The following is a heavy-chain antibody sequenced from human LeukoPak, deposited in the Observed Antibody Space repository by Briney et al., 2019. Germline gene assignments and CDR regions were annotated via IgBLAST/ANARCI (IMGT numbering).Heavy chain of an antibody. V-gene: IGHV2-70*04. Sequence: ESGPALVKPTQPLTLTCTFSGFSLSTNGMRVSWIRQPPGKALEWLARIDWDDNKFYSTSLKTRLTISKDTARNQVVLTMTNMDPVDTATYYCARTPRSTYYDYWGQGTLVTVSS. CDR2: IDWDDNK. CDR1: GFSLSTNGMR. D-gene: IGHD2-2*01. CDR3: ARTPRSTYYDY. J-gene: IGHJ4*02.